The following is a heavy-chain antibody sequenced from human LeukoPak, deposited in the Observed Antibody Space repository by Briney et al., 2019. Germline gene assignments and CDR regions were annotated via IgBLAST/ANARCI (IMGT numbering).Heavy chain of an antibody. Sequence: SETLSLTCTVSGGSISSYYWSWIRQPPGKGLEWIGYIYYSGSTNYNPSLKSRVTISVDTSKNQFSLKLSPVTAADTAVYYCARVGITDWFDPWGQGTLVTVSS. CDR2: IYYSGST. D-gene: IGHD3-10*01. CDR1: GGSISSYY. CDR3: ARVGITDWFDP. V-gene: IGHV4-59*01. J-gene: IGHJ5*02.